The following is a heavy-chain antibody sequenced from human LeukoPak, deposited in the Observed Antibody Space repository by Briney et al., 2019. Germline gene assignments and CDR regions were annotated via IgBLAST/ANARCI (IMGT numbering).Heavy chain of an antibody. Sequence: GASVKVSCKASGGTFSSYAINWMRQATGQGLEWMGWMNPNSGNTGYAQEFQGRVTMTRNTSISTAYMELSSLRSEDTAVYYCARGKGQGSSSWYRLYNWFDPWGQGTLVAVSS. V-gene: IGHV1-8*02. CDR1: GGTFSSYA. D-gene: IGHD6-13*01. CDR2: MNPNSGNT. CDR3: ARGKGQGSSSWYRLYNWFDP. J-gene: IGHJ5*02.